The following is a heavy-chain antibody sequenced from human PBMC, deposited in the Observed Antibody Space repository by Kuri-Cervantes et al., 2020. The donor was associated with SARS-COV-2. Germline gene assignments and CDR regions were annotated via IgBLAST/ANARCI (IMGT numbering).Heavy chain of an antibody. CDR1: GGSFSGYY. CDR3: ASGYSSGPYDY. CDR2: INHSGST. Sequence: SETLSLTCAVYGGSFSGYYWSWIRQPPGKGLEWIGEINHSGSTNYNPSLKSRVTISVDTSKNQFSLKLGSVTAADTAVYYCASGYSSGPYDYWGQGTLVTVSS. J-gene: IGHJ4*02. V-gene: IGHV4-34*01. D-gene: IGHD6-19*01.